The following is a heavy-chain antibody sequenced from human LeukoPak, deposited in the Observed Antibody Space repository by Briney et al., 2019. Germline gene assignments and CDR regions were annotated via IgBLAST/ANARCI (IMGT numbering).Heavy chain of an antibody. CDR1: GYTFTGYY. CDR2: INPNSGGT. CDR3: ARANWGGNWFDP. D-gene: IGHD7-27*01. V-gene: IGHV1-2*02. Sequence: ASVKVSCKASGYTFTGYYMHWVRQAPGQGLEWMGWINPNSGGTNYAQKFQGRVTMTRDTSISTAYMELSRLRSDDTAVHYCARANWGGNWFDPWGQGTLVTVSS. J-gene: IGHJ5*02.